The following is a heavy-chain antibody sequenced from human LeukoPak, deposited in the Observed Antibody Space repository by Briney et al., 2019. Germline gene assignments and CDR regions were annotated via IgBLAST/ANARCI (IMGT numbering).Heavy chain of an antibody. D-gene: IGHD3-9*01. CDR3: ARGITIFWPDGMDV. J-gene: IGHJ6*02. CDR2: ISGSGGST. V-gene: IGHV3-23*01. CDR1: GFTFSSYA. Sequence: GGSLRLSCAASGFTFSSYAMSWARQAPGKGLEWVSAISGSGGSTYYADSVKGRFTISRDNSKNTLYLQMNSLRAEDTAVYYCARGITIFWPDGMDVWGQGTTVTVSS.